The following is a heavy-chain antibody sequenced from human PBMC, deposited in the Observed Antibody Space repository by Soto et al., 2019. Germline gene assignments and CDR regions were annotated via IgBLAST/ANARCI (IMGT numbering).Heavy chain of an antibody. Sequence: SETLSLTCTVSGGSISSSSYYWGWIRQPPGKGLEWIGSIYYSGSTYYNPSLKSRVTISVDTSKNQFSLKLSSVTAADTAVYYCARHGGTRSLPDYWGQGSLVTVSS. V-gene: IGHV4-39*01. CDR1: GGSISSSSYY. CDR3: ARHGGTRSLPDY. J-gene: IGHJ4*02. D-gene: IGHD3-16*01. CDR2: IYYSGST.